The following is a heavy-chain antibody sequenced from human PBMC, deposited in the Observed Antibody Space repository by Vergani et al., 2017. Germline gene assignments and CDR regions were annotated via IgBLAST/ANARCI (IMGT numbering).Heavy chain of an antibody. CDR1: GFTFDDYA. J-gene: IGHJ5*02. CDR3: AREFGDYGYNWFDP. CDR2: ISWNSGSI. D-gene: IGHD4-17*01. Sequence: EVQLVESGGGLVQPGGSLRLSCAASGFTFDDYAMHWVRQAPGKGLEWVSGISWNSGSIGYADSVKGRFTISRDNAKNSLYLQMNSLRAEDTALYYCAREFGDYGYNWFDPWGQGTLVTVSS. V-gene: IGHV3-9*01.